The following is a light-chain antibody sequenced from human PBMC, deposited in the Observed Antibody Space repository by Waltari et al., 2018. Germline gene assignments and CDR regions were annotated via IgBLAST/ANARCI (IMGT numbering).Light chain of an antibody. Sequence: IVMTQSPDSLALSLGERASINCKSSQSVFSSSIHKNCLAWYQQKPGQPPKLLIYWASTRDSGVPDRFTGSGSGTDFTLTISDLQAADVPLSYCQPYPSPAYTFCPGPQL. CDR2: WAS. CDR3: QPYPSPAYT. V-gene: IGKV4-1*01. J-gene: IGKJ2*01. CDR1: QSVFSSSIHKNC.